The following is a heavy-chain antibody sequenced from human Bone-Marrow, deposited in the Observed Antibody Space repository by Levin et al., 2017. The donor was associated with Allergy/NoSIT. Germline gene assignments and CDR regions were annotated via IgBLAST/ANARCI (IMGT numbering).Heavy chain of an antibody. CDR3: TGGKDYGDYYFDY. J-gene: IGHJ4*02. V-gene: IGHV3-49*03. Sequence: PGGSLRLSCTASGFTFGDYAMSWFRQAPGKGLEWVGFIRSKAYGGTTEYAASVKGRFTISRDDSKSIAYLQMNSLKTEGTAVYYCTGGKDYGDYYFDYWGQGTLVTVSS. D-gene: IGHD4-17*01. CDR2: IRSKAYGGTT. CDR1: GFTFGDYA.